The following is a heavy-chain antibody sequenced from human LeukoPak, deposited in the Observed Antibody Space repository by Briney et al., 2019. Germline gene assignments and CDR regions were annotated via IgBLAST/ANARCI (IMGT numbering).Heavy chain of an antibody. D-gene: IGHD1-26*01. CDR1: GYSISSGYY. CDR2: IYHSGST. J-gene: IGHJ4*02. V-gene: IGHV4-38-2*02. Sequence: SETLSLTCTLSGYSISSGYYWGWIRQPPGKGLEWIGSIYHSGSTYYNPSLKSRGTISVDTSKNQFSLKLSSVTAADTAVYYCASFPRGSYRAENFAYGGQGTLVTVSS. CDR3: ASFPRGSYRAENFAY.